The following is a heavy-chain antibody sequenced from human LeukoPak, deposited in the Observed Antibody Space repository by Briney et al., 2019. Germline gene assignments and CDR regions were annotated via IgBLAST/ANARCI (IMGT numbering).Heavy chain of an antibody. CDR2: IFYTGST. Sequence: PSEALSLTCTVSGGSISTYYWSWIRQPPGKGLEWLWYIFYTGSTNYNPSLKSRVTMSIDTSKNQFSLKLSSVTAADTAVYYCTRTYSSSSIDYWGQGALVTVSP. V-gene: IGHV4-59*01. CDR1: GGSISTYY. J-gene: IGHJ4*02. D-gene: IGHD6-6*01. CDR3: TRTYSSSSIDY.